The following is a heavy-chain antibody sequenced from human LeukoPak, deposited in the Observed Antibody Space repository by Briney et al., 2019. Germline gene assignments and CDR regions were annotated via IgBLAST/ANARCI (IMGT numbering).Heavy chain of an antibody. D-gene: IGHD3-3*01. Sequence: ASVKVSCKASGYTFSSHAITWVRQAPGQGLQWMGWISAYNGKTNYAKKLHGRVTMTTDTSTSTAYMELKRLRSDDTAVYYCARDTSTIFGVVKNDYWGQGTLVTVSS. CDR2: ISAYNGKT. CDR1: GYTFSSHA. V-gene: IGHV1-18*01. J-gene: IGHJ4*02. CDR3: ARDTSTIFGVVKNDY.